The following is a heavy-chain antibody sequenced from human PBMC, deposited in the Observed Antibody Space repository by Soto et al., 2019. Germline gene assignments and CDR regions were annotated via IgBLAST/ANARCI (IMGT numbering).Heavy chain of an antibody. D-gene: IGHD1-7*01. J-gene: IGHJ4*02. CDR2: ISNDGNNQ. V-gene: IGHV3-30*04. Sequence: GSLRLSCTAFGFTFSASAMHWVRRAPGEGLEWVAVISNDGNNQYYADSVKGRFTISRDNSKNTLYLQLNSLRAEDTALYYCARDRVPTTQAASAVLRYLHYSGQGTLVTVSS. CDR3: ARDRVPTTQAASAVLRYLHY. CDR1: GFTFSASA.